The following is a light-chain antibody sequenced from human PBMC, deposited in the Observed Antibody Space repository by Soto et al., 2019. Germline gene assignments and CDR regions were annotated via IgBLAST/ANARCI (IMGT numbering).Light chain of an antibody. CDR1: QSVSSRS. CDR3: QQRKRWPPLT. Sequence: EIVLTQSPGTLSLSPGERATLSCRASQSVSSRSLAWYQQKPGQPPRLLIYETSNRATGIPARFSGSGSGTDFTLNINSLEPEDFAVYYCQQRKRWPPLTFGGGTKVDIK. CDR2: ETS. V-gene: IGKV3D-20*02. J-gene: IGKJ4*01.